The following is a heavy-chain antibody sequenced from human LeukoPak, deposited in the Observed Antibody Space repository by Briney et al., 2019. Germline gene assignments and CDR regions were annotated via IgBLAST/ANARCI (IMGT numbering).Heavy chain of an antibody. CDR1: GFTFSSYA. CDR2: ISYDGSNK. CDR3: ARVQGRYSYGSGFDS. D-gene: IGHD5-18*01. Sequence: GGSLRLSCAASGFTFSSYAMHWVRQAPGKGLEWVAVISYDGSNKYYADSVKGRFTISRGNSKNTLYLQMNSLGAEDTAVYYCARVQGRYSYGSGFDSWGQGTLVTVSS. J-gene: IGHJ4*02. V-gene: IGHV3-30*04.